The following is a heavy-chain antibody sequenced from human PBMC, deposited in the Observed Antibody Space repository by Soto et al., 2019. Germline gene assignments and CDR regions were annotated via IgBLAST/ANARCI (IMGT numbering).Heavy chain of an antibody. V-gene: IGHV5-51*01. D-gene: IGHD1-26*01. CDR3: ARHTYYSGRPTTVNPSDY. CDR2: IYPGDSDT. CDR1: ECNFTSYG. J-gene: IGHJ4*02. Sequence: PGVFLKISCRGSECNFTSYGIGWVRQMNRKGLEWMGIIYPGDSDTRYSPSFQGQVTISADKSISTAYLQWSSLKASDTAMYYCARHTYYSGRPTTVNPSDYWVQGPLVTV.